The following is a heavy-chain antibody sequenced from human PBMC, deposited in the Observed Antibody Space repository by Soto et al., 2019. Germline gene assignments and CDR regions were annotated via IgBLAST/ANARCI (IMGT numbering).Heavy chain of an antibody. V-gene: IGHV1-69*12. CDR2: IIHIFGTT. J-gene: IGHJ2*01. Sequence: QVQLVQSGAEVKKPGSSVKVSCKASGGTFSSYAISWVRQAPGQGLEWMGGIIHIFGTTNYAQKFKGRVTITADASTSTAYMELSSLRSEDTAMYYCARVVTVVKSFHYWYFDLWGRGTLVTVSS. CDR1: GGTFSSYA. D-gene: IGHD2-15*01. CDR3: ARVVTVVKSFHYWYFDL.